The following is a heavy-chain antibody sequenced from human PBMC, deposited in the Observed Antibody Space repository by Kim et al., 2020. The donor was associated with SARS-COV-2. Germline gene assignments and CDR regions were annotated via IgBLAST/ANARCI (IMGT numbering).Heavy chain of an antibody. Sequence: SETLSLTCTVSGGSISSYYWSWIRQPPGKGLEWIGYIYYSGSTNYNPSLKSRVTISVDTSKNQFSLKLSSVTAADTAVYYCARQGSIADRRGYYYYMDVWGKGTTVTVSS. CDR1: GGSISSYY. CDR3: ARQGSIADRRGYYYYMDV. CDR2: IYYSGST. V-gene: IGHV4-59*08. J-gene: IGHJ6*03. D-gene: IGHD6-6*01.